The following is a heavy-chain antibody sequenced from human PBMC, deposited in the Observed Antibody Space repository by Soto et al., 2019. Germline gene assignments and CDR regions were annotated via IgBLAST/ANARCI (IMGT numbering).Heavy chain of an antibody. V-gene: IGHV6-1*01. D-gene: IGHD6-19*01. Sequence: SQTLSLTCAISGDSVSSNSAAGNWIRQSPSRGLEWLGRTYYRSKWYNDYAVSVKSRITINPDTSKNQFSLQLNSVTPEDTAVYYCARGQWLVLGNYYYGMDVWGQGTTVTVSS. CDR1: GDSVSSNSAA. J-gene: IGHJ6*02. CDR2: TYYRSKWYN. CDR3: ARGQWLVLGNYYYGMDV.